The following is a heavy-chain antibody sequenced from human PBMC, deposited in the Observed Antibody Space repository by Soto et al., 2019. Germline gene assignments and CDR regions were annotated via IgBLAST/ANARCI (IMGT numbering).Heavy chain of an antibody. J-gene: IGHJ5*02. V-gene: IGHV1-18*01. CDR1: GYTFTSYG. CDR3: ARVPATIFKVAVAGTHWFDP. CDR2: ISAYNGNT. D-gene: IGHD6-19*01. Sequence: ASVKVSCKASGYTFTSYGISWVRQAPGQGLEWMGWISAYNGNTNYAQKLQGRVTMTTDTSTSTAYMELRSLRSDDTAVYYCARVPATIFKVAVAGTHWFDPWGQGTLVTVSS.